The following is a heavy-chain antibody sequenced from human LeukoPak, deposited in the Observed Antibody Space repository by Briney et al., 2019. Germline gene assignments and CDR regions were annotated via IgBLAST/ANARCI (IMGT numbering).Heavy chain of an antibody. CDR2: IYPGDSAT. D-gene: IGHD6-19*01. CDR1: GYSFTSDW. J-gene: IGHJ4*02. CDR3: ARRSVGVTGSGWYGLY. Sequence: GESLKISCKASGYSFTSDWIGWVRQMPGKGLEWMGIIYPGDSATRYSPSFQGQVIISADKSISTAFLQWSSLKASDTAIYYCARRSVGVTGSGWYGLYWGQGALVTVSS. V-gene: IGHV5-51*01.